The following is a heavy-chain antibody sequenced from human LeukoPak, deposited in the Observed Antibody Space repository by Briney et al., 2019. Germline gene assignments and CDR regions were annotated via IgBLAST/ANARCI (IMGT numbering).Heavy chain of an antibody. Sequence: ASVKVSCRASGYTFTGYYIDWVRRAPGQGLEWMGWINPHTGDTNYAQNFQGRITMTRDTSTVYMDLSRLRSDDTAVYYCARSPSALAAFSSWGQGTLVTVSS. CDR1: GYTFTGYY. CDR3: ARSPSALAAFSS. CDR2: INPHTGDT. V-gene: IGHV1-2*02. D-gene: IGHD5-18*01. J-gene: IGHJ5*02.